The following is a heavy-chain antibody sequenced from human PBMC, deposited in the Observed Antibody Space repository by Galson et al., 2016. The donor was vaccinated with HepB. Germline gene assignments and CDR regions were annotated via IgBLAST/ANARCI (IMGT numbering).Heavy chain of an antibody. CDR1: GFSFSTYN. Sequence: SLRLSCAATGFSFSTYNMNWVRQAPGKGLEWVSHISTSSWTIDYADSVKGRFTISRDNAKNSLYLQMNSLRAEDTAVYYCARDSDYGGSIYFYYGMDVWGHGTTVTVSS. J-gene: IGHJ6*02. CDR3: ARDSDYGGSIYFYYGMDV. V-gene: IGHV3-48*04. D-gene: IGHD4-17*01. CDR2: ISTSSWTI.